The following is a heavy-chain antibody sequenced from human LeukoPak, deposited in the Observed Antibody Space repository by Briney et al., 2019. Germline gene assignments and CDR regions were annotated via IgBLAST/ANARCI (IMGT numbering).Heavy chain of an antibody. CDR2: ISGSGGST. D-gene: IGHD7-27*01. V-gene: IGHV3-23*01. CDR3: AKDLWGQYYFDY. Sequence: GGSLRLSCAASGFTFSSYAMSWVRQAPGKGLEWVSGISGSGGSTYYADSVKGRFTISRDNSKNTLYLQMNSLRAEDTAIYYCAKDLWGQYYFDYWGQGTLVTVSS. CDR1: GFTFSSYA. J-gene: IGHJ4*02.